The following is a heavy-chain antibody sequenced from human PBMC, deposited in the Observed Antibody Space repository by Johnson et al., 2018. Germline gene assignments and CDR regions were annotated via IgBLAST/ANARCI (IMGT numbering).Heavy chain of an antibody. CDR1: GFTFSSYA. CDR3: ARDGAPYYYYMDV. CDR2: ISYDGSKK. V-gene: IGHV3-30*14. D-gene: IGHD3-16*01. Sequence: QVQLQESGGGLVQPGGSXRLSCAASGFTFSSYAMCWVRQAPGKGLEGVAVISYDGSKKHYADSVKGRFTISRDNSKNTLDLQVNSLRAEDTAVYYCARDGAPYYYYMDVWGKGTTVTVSS. J-gene: IGHJ6*03.